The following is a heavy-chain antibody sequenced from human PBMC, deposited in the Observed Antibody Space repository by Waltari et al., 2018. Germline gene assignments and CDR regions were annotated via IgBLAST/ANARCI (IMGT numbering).Heavy chain of an antibody. CDR3: ARDRIAAAGTIYYYMDV. V-gene: IGHV3-48*04. CDR1: GFTFSSYS. Sequence: EVQLVVSGGGLVQPGGSLRLSCAASGFTFSSYSMNCVRQAPGKGLEWVSYISSSSSTIYYADSVKGRFTISRDNAKNSLYLQMNSLRAEDTAVYYCARDRIAAAGTIYYYMDVWGKGTTVTVSS. D-gene: IGHD6-13*01. J-gene: IGHJ6*03. CDR2: ISSSSSTI.